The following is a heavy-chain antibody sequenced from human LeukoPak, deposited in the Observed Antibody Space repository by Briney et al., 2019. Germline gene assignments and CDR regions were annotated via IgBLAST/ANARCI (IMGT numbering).Heavy chain of an antibody. CDR2: ISSSGGST. J-gene: IGHJ4*02. CDR3: AKRIGSSTTQIDY. Sequence: GGSLRLSCAASGFTFSGYAMSWVRQAPGKGLEWISAISSSGGSTYYADSVKGRFTISRDNSKNALYLQMNSLRVEDTAIYYCAKRIGSSTTQIDYWGQGTLVTVSS. V-gene: IGHV3-23*01. CDR1: GFTFSGYA. D-gene: IGHD2-2*01.